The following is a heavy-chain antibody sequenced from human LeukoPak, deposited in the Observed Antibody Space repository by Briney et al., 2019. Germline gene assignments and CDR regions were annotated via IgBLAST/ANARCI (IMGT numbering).Heavy chain of an antibody. CDR1: GFTFNSYG. CDR3: GKGSSTSGCPDY. D-gene: IGHD6-19*01. CDR2: IRYDGSIK. Sequence: GGSLRLSCAASGFTFNSYGMHWVRQAPGKGLDWVAFIRYDGSIKHYADSVKGRFTISRDNSKNTVSLQMNSLRPEDTAVYYCGKGSSTSGCPDYWGQGALVTISS. V-gene: IGHV3-30*02. J-gene: IGHJ4*02.